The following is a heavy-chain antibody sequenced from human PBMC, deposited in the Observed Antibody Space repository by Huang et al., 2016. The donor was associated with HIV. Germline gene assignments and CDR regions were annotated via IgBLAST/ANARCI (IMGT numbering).Heavy chain of an antibody. D-gene: IGHD3-16*01. CDR1: GYTFNSYG. V-gene: IGHV1-18*01. CDR2: ISGYNGNT. J-gene: IGHJ3*01. CDR3: ARATLTGALDI. Sequence: QVRLVQSGGEVKKPGASVKVSCKASGYTFNSYGLDWVRQAPGQGLEWMGRISGYNGNTKYAQNIQGGVTMTIDKAMGTAYLELRSLRSDDTAVYYCARATLTGALDIWGQGTMVTVSS.